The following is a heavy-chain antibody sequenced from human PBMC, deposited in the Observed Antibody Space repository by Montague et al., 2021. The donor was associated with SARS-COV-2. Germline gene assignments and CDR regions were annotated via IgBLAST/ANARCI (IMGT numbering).Heavy chain of an antibody. CDR3: ARSRENYNILTGYHYYFDY. Sequence: SGSTNYNPSLKSRVTISVDTSKNQFSLKLSSVTAADTALYYCARSRENYNILTGYHYYFDYWGQGTLVTGSS. J-gene: IGHJ4*02. CDR2: SGST. D-gene: IGHD3-9*01. V-gene: IGHV4-59*01.